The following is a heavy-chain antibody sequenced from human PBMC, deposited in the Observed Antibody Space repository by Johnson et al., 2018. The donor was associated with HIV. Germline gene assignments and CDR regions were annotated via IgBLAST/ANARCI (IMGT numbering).Heavy chain of an antibody. J-gene: IGHJ3*02. V-gene: IGHV3-73*01. CDR3: TPLYYDYVWGSYRYTEDDAFDI. CDR1: GFTFTNAW. D-gene: IGHD3-16*02. Sequence: EVQLVESGGGLVQPGGSLRLSCAASGFTFTNAWMNWVRQAPGKGLEWVGRIKSKANSYATAYAASVKGRFTISRDDSKNTAYLQMNSLKTEDTAVYYCTPLYYDYVWGSYRYTEDDAFDIWGQGTMVTVSS. CDR2: IKSKANSYAT.